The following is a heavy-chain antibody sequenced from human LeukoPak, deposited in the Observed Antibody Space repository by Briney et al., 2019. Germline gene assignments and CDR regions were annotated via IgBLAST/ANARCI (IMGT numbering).Heavy chain of an antibody. Sequence: GGSLRLSCAASGFTFSSYSMNWVRQAPGKGLEWVSYISSSSSTIYYADSVKGRFTISRDNAKNSLYLQMNSLRAEDTAVYYCARDLWGLRYFDFPPARDYWGQGTLVTVSS. D-gene: IGHD3-9*01. V-gene: IGHV3-48*04. CDR3: ARDLWGLRYFDFPPARDY. J-gene: IGHJ4*02. CDR2: ISSSSSTI. CDR1: GFTFSSYS.